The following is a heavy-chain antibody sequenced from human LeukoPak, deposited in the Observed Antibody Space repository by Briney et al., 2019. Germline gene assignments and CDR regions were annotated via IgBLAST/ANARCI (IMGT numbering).Heavy chain of an antibody. CDR1: GFTFSSYA. J-gene: IGHJ6*02. D-gene: IGHD3-10*01. CDR3: VLSRAPRYYYYYGMDV. CDR2: ISSNGGST. Sequence: PGGSLRLSCSAPGFTFSSYAMHWVRQAPGKGLEYVSAISSNGGSTYYADAVKGRFTISRDNSKNTLYIPMSSLRAEDTAVYSCVLSRAPRYYYYYGMDVWGQGTTVTVSS. V-gene: IGHV3-64*05.